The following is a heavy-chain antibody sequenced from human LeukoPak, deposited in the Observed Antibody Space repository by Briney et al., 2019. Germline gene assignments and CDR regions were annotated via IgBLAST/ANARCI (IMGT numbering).Heavy chain of an antibody. J-gene: IGHJ3*02. CDR2: LSLSGNT. CDR3: AKADYYDSSGAFDI. Sequence: GGSLRLSCAASGFTFSGSAMTWVRQAPGKGLEWVSALSLSGNTYYADSVKGRFTISRDNSKNTLYLQMNSLRAEDTAVYYCAKADYYDSSGAFDIWGQGTMVTVSS. CDR1: GFTFSGSA. D-gene: IGHD3-22*01. V-gene: IGHV3-23*01.